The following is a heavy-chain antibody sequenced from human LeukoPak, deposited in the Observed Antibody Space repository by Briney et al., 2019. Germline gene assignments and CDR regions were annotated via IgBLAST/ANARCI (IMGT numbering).Heavy chain of an antibody. Sequence: PGGSLRLSCAASGFTFSTYAMSWVRQAPGKGLEWVSAISASGGSTYYADSVKGRFTISRDNSRNTLYLQMNSLRAEDTAVYYCAKHRVAADSIWAFGYWGQGTLVTVSS. D-gene: IGHD3-3*02. V-gene: IGHV3-23*01. J-gene: IGHJ4*02. CDR1: GFTFSTYA. CDR3: AKHRVAADSIWAFGY. CDR2: ISASGGST.